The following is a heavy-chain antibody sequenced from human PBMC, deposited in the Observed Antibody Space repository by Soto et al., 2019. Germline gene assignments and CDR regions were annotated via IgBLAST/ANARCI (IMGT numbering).Heavy chain of an antibody. J-gene: IGHJ6*04. CDR2: ISYDGSNK. CDR1: GFTFSSYG. CDR3: AKDRLRFLEWLSPTPDV. Sequence: GGSLRLSCAASGFTFSSYGMHWVRQAPGKGLEWVAVISYDGSNKYYADSVKGRFTISRDNSKNTLYLQMNSLRAEDTAVYYWAKDRLRFLEWLSPTPDVWGKGTTVTVSS. D-gene: IGHD3-3*01. V-gene: IGHV3-30*18.